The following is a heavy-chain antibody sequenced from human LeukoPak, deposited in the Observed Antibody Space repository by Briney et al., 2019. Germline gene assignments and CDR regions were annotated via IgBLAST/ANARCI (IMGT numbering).Heavy chain of an antibody. CDR3: ARGRTYYDFWSGELWYYYYYMDV. D-gene: IGHD3-3*01. J-gene: IGHJ6*03. V-gene: IGHV4-34*01. Sequence: SETLSLTCAVYGRSFSGYYWSWIRQPPGKGLEWIGEINHSGSTNYNPSLKSRVTISVDTSKNQFSLKLSSVTAADTAVYYCARGRTYYDFWSGELWYYYYYMDVWGKGTTVTVSS. CDR2: INHSGST. CDR1: GRSFSGYY.